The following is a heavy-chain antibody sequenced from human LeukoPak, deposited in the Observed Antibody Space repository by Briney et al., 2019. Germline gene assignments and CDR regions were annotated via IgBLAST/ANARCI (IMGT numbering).Heavy chain of an antibody. CDR2: ISGYNGNT. CDR1: DYTFTSYG. V-gene: IGHV1-18*01. J-gene: IGHJ4*02. CDR3: ARDGYSVPYYFDY. D-gene: IGHD5-18*01. Sequence: GASVKVSCKASDYTFTSYGISWVRQAPGQGLEWMGWISGYNGNTKYAQTLQGRMTMTTDTSTSTAYMELRSLRSDDTAVYYCARDGYSVPYYFDYWGQGTQVTVSS.